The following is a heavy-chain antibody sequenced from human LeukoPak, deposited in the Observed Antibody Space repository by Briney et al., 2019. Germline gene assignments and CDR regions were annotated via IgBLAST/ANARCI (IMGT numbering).Heavy chain of an antibody. CDR3: ARLSYSSSYSYYYYYGMDV. CDR2: IYYSGST. CDR1: GGSISSSSYY. J-gene: IGHJ6*02. Sequence: SETLSLACTVSGGSISSSSYYWGWIRQPPGKGLEWIGSIYYSGSTYYNPSLKSRVTISVDTSKNQFSLKLSSVTAADTAVYYCARLSYSSSYSYYYYYGMDVWGQGTTVTVSS. D-gene: IGHD6-19*01. V-gene: IGHV4-39*01.